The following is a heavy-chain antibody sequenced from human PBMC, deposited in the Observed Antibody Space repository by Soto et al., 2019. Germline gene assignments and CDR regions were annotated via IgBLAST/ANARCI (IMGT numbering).Heavy chain of an antibody. CDR2: IDEVGNEK. CDR1: GFSFSNSW. D-gene: IGHD5-18*01. CDR3: ARDRGYNCYDY. Sequence: EVQLVESGGDLVQPGGSLRLSCSASGFSFSNSWMTWVRQAPGKGLEWEANIDEVGNEKNIVDSVKGRFTIFRDNAKSSLYLQMNSLRVDDTAMYYCARDRGYNCYDYWGQGTVVTVSS. V-gene: IGHV3-7*05. J-gene: IGHJ4*02.